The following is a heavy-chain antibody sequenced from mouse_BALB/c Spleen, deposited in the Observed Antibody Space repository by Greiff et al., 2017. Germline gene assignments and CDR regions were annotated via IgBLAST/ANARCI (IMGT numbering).Heavy chain of an antibody. D-gene: IGHD1-1*01. CDR3: ARFDYGSSYRRYFDV. CDR1: GYSITSDYA. Sequence: EVKLLESGPGLVKPSQSLSLTCTVTGYSITSDYAWNWIRQFPGNKLEWMGYISYSGSTSYNPSLKSRISITRDTSKNQFFLQLNSVTTEDTATYYCARFDYGSSYRRYFDVWGAGTTVTVSS. CDR2: ISYSGST. J-gene: IGHJ1*01. V-gene: IGHV3-2*02.